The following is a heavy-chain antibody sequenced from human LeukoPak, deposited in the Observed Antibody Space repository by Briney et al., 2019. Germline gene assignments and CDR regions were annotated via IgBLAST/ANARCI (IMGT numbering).Heavy chain of an antibody. V-gene: IGHV3-21*01. CDR2: ITSSSRDI. CDR3: ARVTWLSAAGTEGNFDY. Sequence: GGSLRLSCAASGFTFSSDTMNWVRQAPGKGLEWGSSITSSSRDIYYADTVKGRVTISRHKTKKSLYLQKRRLRAEHTAVYYCARVTWLSAAGTEGNFDYWGQGTLVTVSS. CDR1: GFTFSSDT. D-gene: IGHD6-13*01. J-gene: IGHJ4*02.